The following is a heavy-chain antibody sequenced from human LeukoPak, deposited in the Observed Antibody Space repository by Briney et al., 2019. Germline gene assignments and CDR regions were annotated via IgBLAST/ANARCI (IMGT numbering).Heavy chain of an antibody. V-gene: IGHV1-18*01. D-gene: IGHD6-19*01. Sequence: ASVKVSCKASGYTFTSYGISWARQAPGQGLEWMGWISAYNGNTNYAQRLQGRVTMTTDTSTGTAYMELRSLRSDDTAVYFCARDLGIAVAGTWGYWGQGTLVTVSS. CDR1: GYTFTSYG. CDR2: ISAYNGNT. CDR3: ARDLGIAVAGTWGY. J-gene: IGHJ4*02.